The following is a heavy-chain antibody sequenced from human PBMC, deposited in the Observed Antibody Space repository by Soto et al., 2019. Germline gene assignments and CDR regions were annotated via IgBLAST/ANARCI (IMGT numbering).Heavy chain of an antibody. J-gene: IGHJ4*02. V-gene: IGHV3-48*03. CDR2: ISGSGGTT. Sequence: GSLRLSCTASGFSFSSYEMSWVRQAPGTGLEWVSYISGSGGTTYYADSVKGRFTISRDNAKNSLYLQMNSLRAEDTAVYYCARGGESSAYYYAYFDYWGQGTLVTVSS. D-gene: IGHD3-22*01. CDR3: ARGGESSAYYYAYFDY. CDR1: GFSFSSYE.